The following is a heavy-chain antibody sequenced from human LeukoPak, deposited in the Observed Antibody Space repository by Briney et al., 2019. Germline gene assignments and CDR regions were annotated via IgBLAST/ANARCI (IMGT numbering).Heavy chain of an antibody. CDR1: GGSFSGYN. CDR2: INHSGST. V-gene: IGHV4-34*01. CDR3: ARADGEQLEGDY. D-gene: IGHD6-13*01. J-gene: IGHJ4*02. Sequence: PSETLSLTCAVYGGSFSGYNWSWIRQPPGKGLEWIGEINHSGSTNYNPSLKSRVTISVDTSKNQFSLKLSSVTAADTAVYYCARADGEQLEGDYWGQGALVTVSS.